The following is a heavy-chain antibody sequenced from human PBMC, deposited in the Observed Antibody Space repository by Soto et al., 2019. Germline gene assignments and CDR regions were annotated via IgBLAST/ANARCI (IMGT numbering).Heavy chain of an antibody. Sequence: ASVKVSCKASGFSFTGYYIHWLRQAPGQGLEWMGWINAHSGGTEYAQKFQGRVTLTRDTSIATAYLTLTSLTSDDTALYYCARSYVTSRPIDFWGQGTLVTVSS. CDR1: GFSFTGYY. D-gene: IGHD3-10*02. J-gene: IGHJ4*02. CDR2: INAHSGGT. V-gene: IGHV1-2*02. CDR3: ARSYVTSRPIDF.